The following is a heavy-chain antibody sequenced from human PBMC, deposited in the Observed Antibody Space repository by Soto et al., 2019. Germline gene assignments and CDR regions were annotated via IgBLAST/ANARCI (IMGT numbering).Heavy chain of an antibody. CDR2: INAGNGNT. Sequence: QVPLVQSGAEVKKPGASVKVSCKASGYTFTSYAMHWVRQAPGQRLEWMGWINAGNGNTKYSQKFQGRVTITRDTSASTAYMELSSLRSEDTAVYYCARDINRDYYYYYGMDVWGQGTTVTVSS. V-gene: IGHV1-3*01. CDR1: GYTFTSYA. J-gene: IGHJ6*02. CDR3: ARDINRDYYYYYGMDV.